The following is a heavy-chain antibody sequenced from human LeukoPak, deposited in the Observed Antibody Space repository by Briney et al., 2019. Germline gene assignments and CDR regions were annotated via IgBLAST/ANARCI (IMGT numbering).Heavy chain of an antibody. CDR1: GGTFSSYA. D-gene: IGHD3/OR15-3a*01. Sequence: SVKVSCKASGGTFSSYAISWVRQAPGQGLEWMGGIIPIFGTADYAQKFQGRVTITADESTSTAYMELSSLRSEDTAVYYCARARYNGLVIQYYFDYWGQGTLVTVSS. CDR3: ARARYNGLVIQYYFDY. V-gene: IGHV1-69*01. J-gene: IGHJ4*02. CDR2: IIPIFGTA.